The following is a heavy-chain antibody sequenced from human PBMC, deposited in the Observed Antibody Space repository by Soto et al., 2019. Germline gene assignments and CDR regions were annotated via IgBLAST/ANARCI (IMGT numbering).Heavy chain of an antibody. Sequence: KESGPTLVKPTQTLTLTCTFSGFSLSTSGVGVGWIRQPPGKALEWLAIIYWDDDKRYSPSLKSRLTITKDTSKNQVVLTMTNMDPVDTATYYCAHRTDYGDYGYFWGQGTLVTVSS. J-gene: IGHJ4*02. CDR1: GFSLSTSGVG. CDR3: AHRTDYGDYGYF. CDR2: IYWDDDK. D-gene: IGHD4-17*01. V-gene: IGHV2-5*02.